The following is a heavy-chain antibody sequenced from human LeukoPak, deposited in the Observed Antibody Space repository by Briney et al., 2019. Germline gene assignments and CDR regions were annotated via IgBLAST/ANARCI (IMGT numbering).Heavy chain of an antibody. D-gene: IGHD6-13*01. Sequence: GGSLRLSCAASGFTFSSYGMHWVRQAPGKGLEWVAVISYDGSNKYYADSVKGRFTISRDNSKNTLYLQMNSLRAEDTAVYYCARVMSSSSWYGGWVDYWGQGTLVTVSS. CDR3: ARVMSSSSWYGGWVDY. J-gene: IGHJ4*02. CDR1: GFTFSSYG. CDR2: ISYDGSNK. V-gene: IGHV3-30*03.